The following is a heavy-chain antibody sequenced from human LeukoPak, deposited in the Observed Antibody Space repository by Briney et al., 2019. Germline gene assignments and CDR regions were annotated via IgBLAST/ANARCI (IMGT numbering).Heavy chain of an antibody. Sequence: GGSLRLSCAASGFTFSNFWMAWVRQALGKGLEWVAHIKEDGSDKKYVDSVKGRFTISRDNPKNSLYLQMNSLRAEDTAVYYCARDIGYHTFDYWGQGGLVTVSS. CDR3: ARDIGYHTFDY. V-gene: IGHV3-7*05. CDR2: IKEDGSDK. D-gene: IGHD5-12*01. CDR1: GFTFSNFW. J-gene: IGHJ4*02.